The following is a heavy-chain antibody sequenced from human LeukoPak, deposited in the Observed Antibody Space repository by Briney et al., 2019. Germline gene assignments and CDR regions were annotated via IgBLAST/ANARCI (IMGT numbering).Heavy chain of an antibody. J-gene: IGHJ4*02. D-gene: IGHD3-22*01. CDR2: ISSSSSSYI. Sequence: PGGSLRLSCAASGFTFSSYSMNWVRQAPGKGLEWVSSISSSSSSYIYYADSVKGRFTISRDNAKNSLYLQMNSLRAEDTAVYYCARGPIDYYYDSSGYDYWGQGTLVTVSS. CDR1: GFTFSSYS. V-gene: IGHV3-21*01. CDR3: ARGPIDYYYDSSGYDY.